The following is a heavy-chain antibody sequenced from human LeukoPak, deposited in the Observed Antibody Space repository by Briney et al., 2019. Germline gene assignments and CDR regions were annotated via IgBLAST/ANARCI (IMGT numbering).Heavy chain of an antibody. Sequence: GGSLRLSCAASGITFSNYEMNWVRQAPGKGLEWVSYISSSGSTIYYADSVKGRFTISRDNAKNSLYLQMNSLRAEDTAVYYCAQTYYYDSSGYYPLGYWGQGTLVTVSS. CDR2: ISSSGSTI. J-gene: IGHJ4*02. D-gene: IGHD3-22*01. CDR3: AQTYYYDSSGYYPLGY. CDR1: GITFSNYE. V-gene: IGHV3-48*03.